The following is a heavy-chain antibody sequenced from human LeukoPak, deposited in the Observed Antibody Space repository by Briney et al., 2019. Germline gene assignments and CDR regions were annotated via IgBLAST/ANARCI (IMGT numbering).Heavy chain of an antibody. CDR2: INYSGST. V-gene: IGHV4-59*08. CDR3: ARLDWYYYDSSGYWDD. CDR1: GGSISNYY. Sequence: SETLSLTCTVSGGSISNYYWSWIRQPPGKGLEWIGDINYSGSTNYNPSLKSRATISIDTSKNQFSLKLSSVTAADTAVYYCARLDWYYYDSSGYWDDWGLGTLVTVSS. D-gene: IGHD3-22*01. J-gene: IGHJ4*02.